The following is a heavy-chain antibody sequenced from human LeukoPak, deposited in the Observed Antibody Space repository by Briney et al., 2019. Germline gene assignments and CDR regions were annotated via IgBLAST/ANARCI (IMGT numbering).Heavy chain of an antibody. D-gene: IGHD5-12*01. J-gene: IGHJ3*02. CDR2: INPSGGST. CDR1: VYTFTSYY. Sequence: ASVKVSCKASVYTFTSYYMHWVRQAPGQGLEWMGIINPSGGSTSYAQKFQGRVTMTRDTSTSTVYMELSSLRSEDTAVYYCASLPRWIGSGPGAFDIWGQGTMVTVSS. V-gene: IGHV1-46*01. CDR3: ASLPRWIGSGPGAFDI.